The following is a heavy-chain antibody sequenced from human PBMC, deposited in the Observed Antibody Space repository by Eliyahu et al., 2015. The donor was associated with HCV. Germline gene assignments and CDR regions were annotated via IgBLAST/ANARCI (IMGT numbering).Heavy chain of an antibody. CDR3: ARERSIAAAGKNYYFDY. Sequence: EVQLVESGGGLVKPGGSLRLSCAASGXTXXSXSMNWVRQAPGKGLEXVSSISSSSSYIYYADSVKGRFTISRDNAKNSLYLQMNSLRAEDTAVYYCARERSIAAAGKNYYFDYWGQGTLVTVSS. V-gene: IGHV3-21*01. D-gene: IGHD6-13*01. J-gene: IGHJ4*02. CDR2: ISSSSSYI. CDR1: GXTXXSXS.